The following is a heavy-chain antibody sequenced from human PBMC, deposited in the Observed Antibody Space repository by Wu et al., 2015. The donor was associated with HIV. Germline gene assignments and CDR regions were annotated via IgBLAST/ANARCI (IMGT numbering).Heavy chain of an antibody. CDR3: AKGLRSLDV. J-gene: IGHJ6*03. Sequence: QVQLVQSGAEVKKPGASVKVSCKASGYTFTSYGISWVRQAPGQGLEWMGWIRAKNTGTNYAQKFQGRVAMTTDQSTSTAHMELRSLTSDDTAIYYCAKGLRSLDVWGNGTTVTVSS. CDR1: GYTFTSYG. CDR2: IRAKNTGT. D-gene: IGHD3-3*01. V-gene: IGHV1-18*01.